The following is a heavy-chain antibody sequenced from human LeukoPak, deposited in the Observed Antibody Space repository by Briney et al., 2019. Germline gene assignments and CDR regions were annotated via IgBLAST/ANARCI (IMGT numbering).Heavy chain of an antibody. CDR1: GGSFSGYY. V-gene: IGHV4-34*01. CDR3: AKDRVTMVRGINNGELDY. Sequence: PSETLSLTCAVYGGSFSGYYWSWIRQPPGKGLEWIGEINHSGSTNYNPSLKSRVTISVDTSKNQFSLKLSSVTAADTAVYYCAKDRVTMVRGINNGELDYWGQGTLVTVSS. D-gene: IGHD3-10*01. CDR2: INHSGST. J-gene: IGHJ4*02.